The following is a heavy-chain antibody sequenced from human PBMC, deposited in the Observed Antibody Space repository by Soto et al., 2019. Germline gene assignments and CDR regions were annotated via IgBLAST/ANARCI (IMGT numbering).Heavy chain of an antibody. J-gene: IGHJ4*02. D-gene: IGHD1-20*01. V-gene: IGHV3-23*01. Sequence: PGGSLRLSWAASGFTFSSYAMNWVRQAPGKGLEWVSVISGSGSSTYYADSVKGRFTISRDNSKNTLYVQMNSLRAEDTGVYYCAKAISGYNADLDHWGQGTRVTVSS. CDR1: GFTFSSYA. CDR2: ISGSGSST. CDR3: AKAISGYNADLDH.